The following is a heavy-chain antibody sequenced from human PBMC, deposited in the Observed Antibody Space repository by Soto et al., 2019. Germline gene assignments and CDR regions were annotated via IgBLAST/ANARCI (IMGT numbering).Heavy chain of an antibody. CDR1: GFIFKDFA. J-gene: IGHJ5*02. V-gene: IGHV3-23*01. CDR2: ITTSDDIT. Sequence: DVQLFESGGGLVEPGASLRLSCAASGFIFKDFAMSWVRQAPGKGLEWVSTITTSDDITYSADSVRGRFPISRDNSANTLFLQMSSLRGDDTATYYCTKGDSSGYFDPSTGYSTPDHWGQGTLVTVSS. CDR3: TKGDSSGYFDPSTGYSTPDH. D-gene: IGHD3-3*01.